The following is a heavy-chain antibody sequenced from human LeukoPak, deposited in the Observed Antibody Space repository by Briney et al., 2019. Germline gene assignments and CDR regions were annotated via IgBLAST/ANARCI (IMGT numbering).Heavy chain of an antibody. V-gene: IGHV4-59*12. CDR1: GGSISTYY. CDR2: VYYSGTT. CDR3: AREVSY. Sequence: SETLSLTCTVSGGSISTYYWSWIRQPPGKGLEWIGYVYYSGTTNYKYKSSLKSRVTISVDTSKNQFSLRLSSVTAADTAVYYCAREVSYWGQGTLVTVSS. J-gene: IGHJ4*02.